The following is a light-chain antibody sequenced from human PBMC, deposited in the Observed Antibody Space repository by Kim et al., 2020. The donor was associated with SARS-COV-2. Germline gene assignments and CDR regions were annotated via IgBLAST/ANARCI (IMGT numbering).Light chain of an antibody. CDR3: CSYVDTYTYV. J-gene: IGLJ1*01. CDR1: SSDIGVYNY. V-gene: IGLV2-11*01. Sequence: GQSVTSACTGTSSDIGVYNYVSWYQQHPDKAPKVMIYDVSERPSGVPDRFSGSKSGNTASLTISGLQAEDEADYYCCSYVDTYTYVFGTGTKVTVL. CDR2: DVS.